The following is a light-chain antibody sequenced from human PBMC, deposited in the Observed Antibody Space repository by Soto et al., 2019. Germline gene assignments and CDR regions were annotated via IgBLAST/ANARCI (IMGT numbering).Light chain of an antibody. Sequence: QSVMTQPPSVSAAPGQRVTISCSGSSSNIGGNSVSWYQQLPGTAPKLLIYDDDKRPSGIPDRFSGSKSGTSATLGITGFQAEDEADYYCLSYDSSLSAFYVFGTGTKLTVL. CDR3: LSYDSSLSAFYV. CDR2: DDD. CDR1: SSNIGGNS. J-gene: IGLJ1*01. V-gene: IGLV1-51*01.